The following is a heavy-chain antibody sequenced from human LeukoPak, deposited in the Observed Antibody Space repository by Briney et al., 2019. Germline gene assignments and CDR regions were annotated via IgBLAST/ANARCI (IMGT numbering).Heavy chain of an antibody. Sequence: ASVKVSCKASGYTFTGYYMHWVRQAPGQGLEWMGWINPNSGGTNYAQKFQGRVTMTRDTSISTAYMELSRLRSDDTAVYYCAREPHRFYDSSGYYYYYGMDVWGQGTTVTVSS. D-gene: IGHD3-22*01. CDR2: INPNSGGT. V-gene: IGHV1-2*02. CDR1: GYTFTGYY. J-gene: IGHJ6*02. CDR3: AREPHRFYDSSGYYYYYGMDV.